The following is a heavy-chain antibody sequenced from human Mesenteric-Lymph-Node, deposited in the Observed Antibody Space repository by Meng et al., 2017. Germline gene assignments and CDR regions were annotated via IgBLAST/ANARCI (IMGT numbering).Heavy chain of an antibody. CDR3: STVGDGYMYESRGS. CDR1: GYTFTSYD. Sequence: ASVKVSCKASGYTFTSYDINWVRQATGQGLEWMGWMNPNRGNTGYAQKFQGRVTITRNTSISTAYMQLSSLRSEDTAVYYCSTVGDGYMYESRGSWGQGTLVTVSS. V-gene: IGHV1-8*03. J-gene: IGHJ5*02. D-gene: IGHD5-18*01. CDR2: MNPNRGNT.